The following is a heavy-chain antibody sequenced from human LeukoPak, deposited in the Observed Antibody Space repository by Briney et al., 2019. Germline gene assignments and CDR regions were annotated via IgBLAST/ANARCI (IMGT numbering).Heavy chain of an antibody. D-gene: IGHD6-13*01. J-gene: IGHJ2*01. CDR1: GFTFSMYW. V-gene: IGHV3-9*01. CDR3: AKGPGLGAGKRYLDL. CDR2: ISWSSGNM. Sequence: PGGSLRLSCAASGFTFSMYWMSWVRQAPGKGLEWVSSISWSSGNMYYVDSVKGRFTISRDNAKNSLSLQMNSLKPEDTALYYCAKGPGLGAGKRYLDLWGRGTLVIVSS.